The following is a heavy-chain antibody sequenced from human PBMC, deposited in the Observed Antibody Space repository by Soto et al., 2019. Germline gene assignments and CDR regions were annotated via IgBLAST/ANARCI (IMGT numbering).Heavy chain of an antibody. D-gene: IGHD2-21*02. J-gene: IGHJ4*02. Sequence: SETLSLTCTVTGDSISSSSYYWGWIRQPPGKGREWIGSIYYSGRTYNNPSLRSRVSMSIDTSKDQFSLKLKSVTAADTALYFCAIQRTLVVTQAYFDVGGQGCLVTVSS. CDR2: IYYSGRT. CDR1: GDSISSSSYY. V-gene: IGHV4-39*01. CDR3: AIQRTLVVTQAYFDV.